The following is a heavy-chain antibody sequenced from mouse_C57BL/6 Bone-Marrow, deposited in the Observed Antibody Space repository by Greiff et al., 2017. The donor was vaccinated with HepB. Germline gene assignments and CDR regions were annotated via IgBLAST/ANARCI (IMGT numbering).Heavy chain of an antibody. CDR1: GFTFSSYA. CDR2: ISDGGSYT. D-gene: IGHD2-3*01. Sequence: EVNVVESGGGLVKPGGSLKLSCAASGFTFSSYAMSWVRQTPEKRLEWVATISDGGSYTYYPDNVKGRFTISSDNAKNNLYLQMSHLKSENTAMYYCEKGAYDGYYYYDNWGQGTTLTVSS. V-gene: IGHV5-4*03. J-gene: IGHJ2*01. CDR3: EKGAYDGYYYYDN.